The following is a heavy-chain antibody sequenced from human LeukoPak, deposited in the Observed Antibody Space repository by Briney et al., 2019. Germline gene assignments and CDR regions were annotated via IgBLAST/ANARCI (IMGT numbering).Heavy chain of an antibody. D-gene: IGHD3-16*01. Sequence: GGSLRLSCAASGFTFSTYNMNWVRQAPGKGLEWLSYISSGGSSTIYYADSVEGRFTISRDNAKNSLYLQMNSLRDEDTAVYYCARGETARVDYWGQGILVTVSS. J-gene: IGHJ4*02. CDR1: GFTFSTYN. CDR3: ARGETARVDY. V-gene: IGHV3-48*02. CDR2: ISSGGSSTI.